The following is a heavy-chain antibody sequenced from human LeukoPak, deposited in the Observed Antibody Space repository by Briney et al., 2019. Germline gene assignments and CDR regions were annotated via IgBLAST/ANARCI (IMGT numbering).Heavy chain of an antibody. V-gene: IGHV5-51*01. CDR3: ARGGLRPAYHFDY. CDR1: GYSFVTYW. CDR2: TNPGDSDT. Sequence: GESLKISCEASGYSFVTYWIGWVRQMPGKGLEWLGSTNPGDSDTRYSPSFQGRVTISADKSITTAYLQWSSLGASDTAMYYCARGGLRPAYHFDYWGPGPLVRVSS. D-gene: IGHD3-16*01. J-gene: IGHJ4*02.